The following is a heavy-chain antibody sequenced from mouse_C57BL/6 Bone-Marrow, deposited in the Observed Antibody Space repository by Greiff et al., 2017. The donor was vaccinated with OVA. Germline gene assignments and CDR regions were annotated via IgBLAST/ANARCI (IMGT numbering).Heavy chain of an antibody. Sequence: EVHLVESGGGLVKPGGSLKLSCAASGFTFSSYAMSWVRQTPEKRLEWVATISDGGSYTYYPDNVKGRFTISRDNAKNNLYLQMSHLKSEDTAMYYCARGNYGPWFAYWGQGTLVTVSA. V-gene: IGHV5-4*01. CDR1: GFTFSSYA. CDR2: ISDGGSYT. D-gene: IGHD1-1*01. J-gene: IGHJ3*01. CDR3: ARGNYGPWFAY.